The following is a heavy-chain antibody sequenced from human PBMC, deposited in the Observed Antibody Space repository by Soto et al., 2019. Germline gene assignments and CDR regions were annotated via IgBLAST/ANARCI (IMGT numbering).Heavy chain of an antibody. Sequence: GGSLRLSCAASGFTFSSYAMHWVRQAPGTGLEWVAVISYEGSNKYYADSVKGRFTISRDNSKNTLYLQMNSLRTEDTAVYYCARVLGGMATVPFDYWGQGALVTVSA. CDR1: GFTFSSYA. D-gene: IGHD4-4*01. CDR3: ARVLGGMATVPFDY. J-gene: IGHJ4*02. V-gene: IGHV3-30-3*01. CDR2: ISYEGSNK.